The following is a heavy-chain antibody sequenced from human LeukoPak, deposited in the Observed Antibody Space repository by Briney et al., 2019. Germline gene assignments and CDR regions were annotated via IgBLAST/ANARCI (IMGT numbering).Heavy chain of an antibody. D-gene: IGHD3-3*01. CDR2: IRYDGSNK. J-gene: IGHJ4*02. V-gene: IGHV3-30*02. Sequence: GGSLTLSCAASGFTFSSYGMHWVRQAPGKGLEWVAFIRYDGSNKYYADSVKGRFTISRDNSKNTLYLQMNSLRAEDTAVYYCAKDGTTYYDFWSGYYTPYYFDYWGQGTLVTVSS. CDR3: AKDGTTYYDFWSGYYTPYYFDY. CDR1: GFTFSSYG.